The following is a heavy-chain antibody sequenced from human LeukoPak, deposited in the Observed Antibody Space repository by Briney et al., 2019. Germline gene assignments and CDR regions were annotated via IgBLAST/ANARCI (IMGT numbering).Heavy chain of an antibody. CDR1: GFTFSRYS. D-gene: IGHD6-13*01. CDR2: FTSMSRTI. CDR3: ARQSSGIPATDKIDY. J-gene: IGHJ4*02. Sequence: GGSLILSCAASGFTFSRYSMTWVRQAPGKGLEWVSSFTSMSRTIYYADSVKGRFTISRDDAKESLYLQMNSLRAENTAIYYCARQSSGIPATDKIDYWGQGVLVTVSS. V-gene: IGHV3-21*01.